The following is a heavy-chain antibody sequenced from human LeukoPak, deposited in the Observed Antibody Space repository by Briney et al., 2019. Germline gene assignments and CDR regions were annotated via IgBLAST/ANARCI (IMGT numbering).Heavy chain of an antibody. V-gene: IGHV3-53*01. Sequence: GGSLRLSCAASGLTSGIYAMSWVRQAPGRGLEWVSLTYSGGSTYYADSVRGRFTISRDNSKNTLYLHMNSLRAEDTAVYYCARDPETTVDPGVWGQGTLVTVSS. D-gene: IGHD4-23*01. CDR1: GLTSGIYA. J-gene: IGHJ4*02. CDR3: ARDPETTVDPGV. CDR2: TYSGGST.